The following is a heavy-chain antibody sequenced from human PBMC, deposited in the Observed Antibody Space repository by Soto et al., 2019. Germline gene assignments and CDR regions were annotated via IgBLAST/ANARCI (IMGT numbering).Heavy chain of an antibody. CDR2: ISAYNGNT. D-gene: IGHD2-2*01. V-gene: IGHV1-18*01. CDR3: ARARRLVLVPAAIDPDYYYYGMDV. J-gene: IGHJ6*02. CDR1: GYTFTSYG. Sequence: QVQLVQSGAEVKKPGASVKVSCKASGYTFTSYGISWVRQAPGQGLEWMGWISAYNGNTNYAQKLQGRVTMTTDTSTSTAYMELRSLRSDDTAVYDCARARRLVLVPAAIDPDYYYYGMDVWGQGTTVTVSS.